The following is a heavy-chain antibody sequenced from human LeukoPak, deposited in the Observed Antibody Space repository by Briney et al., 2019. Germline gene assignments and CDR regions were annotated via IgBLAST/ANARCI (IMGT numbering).Heavy chain of an antibody. CDR3: ARDGDFWSGYYSPLPYYYYGMDV. CDR1: GGSFSGYY. D-gene: IGHD3-3*01. CDR2: IYTSGST. V-gene: IGHV4-4*07. J-gene: IGHJ6*02. Sequence: PSETLSLTCAVYGGSFSGYYWSWIRQPAGKGLEWIGRIYTSGSTNYNPSLKSRVTMSVDTSKNQFSLKLSSVTAADTAVYYCARDGDFWSGYYSPLPYYYYGMDVWGQGTTVTVSS.